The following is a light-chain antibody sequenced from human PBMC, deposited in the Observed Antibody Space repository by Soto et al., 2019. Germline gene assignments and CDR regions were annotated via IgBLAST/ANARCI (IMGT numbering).Light chain of an antibody. Sequence: EIVLTQSPGTLSLSPGERAILSCRASQSVSSDSLAWYRQKPGQAPRLLVYDASSRATGIPDRFSGSGSGTDFILTISRLEPEDFAVYYCQQYGSAPRTFGQGTKVEIK. CDR3: QQYGSAPRT. J-gene: IGKJ1*01. CDR2: DAS. V-gene: IGKV3-20*01. CDR1: QSVSSDS.